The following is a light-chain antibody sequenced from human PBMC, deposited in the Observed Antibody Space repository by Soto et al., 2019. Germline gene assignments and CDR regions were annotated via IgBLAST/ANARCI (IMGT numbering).Light chain of an antibody. CDR1: QSVSSSS. Sequence: EIVLKQSPGTLSLYPGERATLSCTASQSVSSSSLAWYQQKRGQAPRLLIHDASSRATGIPDRFSGSGSGTDFTLTISRLEPEDFAVYYCQQYGGSPRTFGQGTKV. CDR3: QQYGGSPRT. CDR2: DAS. J-gene: IGKJ1*01. V-gene: IGKV3-20*01.